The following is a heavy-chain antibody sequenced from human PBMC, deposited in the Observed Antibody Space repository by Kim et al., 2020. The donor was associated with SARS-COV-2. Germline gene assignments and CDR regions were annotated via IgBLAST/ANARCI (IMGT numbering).Heavy chain of an antibody. V-gene: IGHV3-23*03. Sequence: GGSLRLSCAASGFTFSSYAMNWVRQAPGKGLEWVSFICGDGSTKYYESAVKGRSTISSNNTKNPLYLQMNSRTADNTALYCWARYLW. J-gene: IGHJ2*01. CDR3: ARYL. CDR1: GFTFSSYA. CDR2: ICGDGSTK.